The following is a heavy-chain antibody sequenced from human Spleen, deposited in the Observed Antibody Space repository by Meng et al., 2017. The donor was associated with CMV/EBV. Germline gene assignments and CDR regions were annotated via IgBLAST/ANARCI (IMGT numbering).Heavy chain of an antibody. Sequence: CKTPGDTFSSHTISWVRQAPGPGLEWMGRIIPIFNITNYAQKFQGRVTLTADKSTSTAYVELRSLRSDDTAVYFCAREGLGYWNFDLWGRGTLVTVSS. D-gene: IGHD7-27*01. CDR3: AREGLGYWNFDL. CDR2: IIPIFNIT. CDR1: GDTFSSHT. V-gene: IGHV1-69*04. J-gene: IGHJ2*01.